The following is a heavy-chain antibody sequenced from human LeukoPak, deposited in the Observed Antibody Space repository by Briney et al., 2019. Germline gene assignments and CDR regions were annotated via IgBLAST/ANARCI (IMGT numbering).Heavy chain of an antibody. Sequence: PSETLSLTCTVSGGSISSYYWSWIRQPPGKGLEWIGYIYYSGSTNYNPSLKSRVTISVDTSKNQFSLKLSSVTAADTAVYYCASSDSSWSLPFDYWGQGTLVTVSS. CDR2: IYYSGST. J-gene: IGHJ4*02. D-gene: IGHD6-13*01. CDR3: ASSDSSWSLPFDY. V-gene: IGHV4-59*01. CDR1: GGSISSYY.